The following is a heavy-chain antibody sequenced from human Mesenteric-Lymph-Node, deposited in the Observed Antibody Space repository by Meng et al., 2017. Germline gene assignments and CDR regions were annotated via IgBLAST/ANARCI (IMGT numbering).Heavy chain of an antibody. J-gene: IGHJ4*02. D-gene: IGHD1-26*01. CDR3: ARVEVGITSGDY. Sequence: QAQMVQSGGEVKKPGASATVSCKASGYTFTNYGITWVRQAPGQGLEWMGWINAYNGDTNYAQTLQGRVTMTTDTSTSTAYMELRSLRSDDTAVYYCARVEVGITSGDYWGQGTLVTVSS. CDR2: INAYNGDT. V-gene: IGHV1-18*01. CDR1: GYTFTNYG.